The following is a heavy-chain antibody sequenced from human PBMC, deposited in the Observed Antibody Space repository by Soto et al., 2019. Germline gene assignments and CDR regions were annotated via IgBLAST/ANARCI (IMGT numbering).Heavy chain of an antibody. D-gene: IGHD2-8*01. CDR1: SYSIRSGFF. Sequence: PSLTCVVSSYSIRSGFFWAWIRQPPGKGLEWVGSIYHTGDTHYNPSLRSQVSMSVDTSKNHFSLRLTYLTAADTAVYFCARDTNSLDLWGQGILVTVSS. J-gene: IGHJ5*02. V-gene: IGHV4-38-2*02. CDR2: IYHTGDT. CDR3: ARDTNSLDL.